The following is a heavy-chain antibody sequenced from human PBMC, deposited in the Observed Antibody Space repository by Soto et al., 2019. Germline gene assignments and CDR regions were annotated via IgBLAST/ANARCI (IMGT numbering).Heavy chain of an antibody. CDR1: GFTVSSYA. Sequence: EVQLLESGGGLVQPGGSLRLSCAASGFTVSSYAMSWVRQAPGKGLAWVSVISGSGSTYSADSVKGRFTISRDSSKNTVYLQMNSLRAEDTAAYYCAKALRFTFTTGYYMDVWGRGTTVTVSS. CDR3: AKALRFTFTTGYYMDV. CDR2: ISGSGST. D-gene: IGHD3-16*01. V-gene: IGHV3-23*01. J-gene: IGHJ6*03.